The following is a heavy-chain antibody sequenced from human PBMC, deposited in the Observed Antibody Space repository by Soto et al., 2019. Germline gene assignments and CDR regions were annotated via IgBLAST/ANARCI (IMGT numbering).Heavy chain of an antibody. Sequence: SVKVSCKASGGSFGKSAINWVRQTPGQGLEWLGGFIPVYRTLNYAQKFQGRVTITADESTGTAYMTLSSLASDDTAVYYCATGVIWIGYFTVDSSGERTRVPLCS. V-gene: IGHV1-69*13. CDR2: FIPVYRTL. CDR1: GGSFGKSA. D-gene: IGHD3-3*01. J-gene: IGHJ5*01. CDR3: ATGVIWIGYFTVDS.